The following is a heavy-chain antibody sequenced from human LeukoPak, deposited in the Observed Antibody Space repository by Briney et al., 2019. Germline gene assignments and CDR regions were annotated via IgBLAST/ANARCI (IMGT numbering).Heavy chain of an antibody. D-gene: IGHD1-1*01. CDR1: GFTFRDYA. J-gene: IGHJ5*02. Sequence: GGSLRLSCAASGFTFRDYAMTWVRQAPGKGREWISYIKKRSAATYYAESVTGRFVISRDDAKNSLYLHLTNLRAEDTATYFCARIWSARDWFDPWGKGT. CDR2: IKKRSAAT. V-gene: IGHV3-11*01. CDR3: ARIWSARDWFDP.